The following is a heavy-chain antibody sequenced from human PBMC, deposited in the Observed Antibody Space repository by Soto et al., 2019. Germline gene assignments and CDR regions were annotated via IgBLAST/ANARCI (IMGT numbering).Heavy chain of an antibody. J-gene: IGHJ4*02. V-gene: IGHV4-4*02. Sequence: QVQLQESGPGLLKSSGTLSLTCAVSGGSISRSNLWSWVRQPPGKGPEWIGQIYHSGSTNYNPSLQSRVTISVDKSKNQSSLKLSSVPAADTAVYYGASSPGRMYRKLATCDYWGQGTLVTVCS. CDR1: GGSISRSNL. CDR3: ASSPGRMYRKLATCDY. D-gene: IGHD3-3*02. CDR2: IYHSGST.